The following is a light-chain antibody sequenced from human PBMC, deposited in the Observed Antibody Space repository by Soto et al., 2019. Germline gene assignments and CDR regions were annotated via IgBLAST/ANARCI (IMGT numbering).Light chain of an antibody. J-gene: IGKJ2*02. CDR2: DVS. CDR1: QSVSSN. V-gene: IGKV3-11*01. CDR3: QQRRGT. Sequence: EIVLTQSPATLSLSPGDVATLSCRASQSVSSNLAWYQHKRGQAPRLPIYDVSNRATGIPARFRGSGSGTDFTLTISSLEPEDVAVYYCQQRRGTFGQGTKLEI.